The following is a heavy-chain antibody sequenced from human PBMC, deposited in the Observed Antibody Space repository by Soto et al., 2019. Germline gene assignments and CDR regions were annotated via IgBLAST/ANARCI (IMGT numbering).Heavy chain of an antibody. CDR2: ISSSSSTI. J-gene: IGHJ6*02. V-gene: IGHV3-48*01. CDR3: ARADSGYAHGYYYYGMDV. Sequence: GGSLRLSCAASGFTFSSYSMNWVRQAPGKGLEWVSYISSSSSTIYYADSVKGRFTISRDNAKNSLYLQMNSLSAEDTAVYYCARADSGYAHGYYYYGMDVWGQGTTVTVSS. CDR1: GFTFSSYS. D-gene: IGHD5-12*01.